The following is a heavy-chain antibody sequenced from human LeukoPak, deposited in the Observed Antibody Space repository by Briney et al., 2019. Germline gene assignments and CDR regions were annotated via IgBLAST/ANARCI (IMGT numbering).Heavy chain of an antibody. CDR3: AKDIVVVPAAPGGGFDY. CDR2: ISGSGGST. J-gene: IGHJ4*02. Sequence: GGSLRLPYAASGFTFSSYAMSWVRQAPGKGLEWVSAISGSGGSTYYADSVKGRFTISRDNSKNTLYLQMNSLRAEDTAVHYCAKDIVVVPAAPGGGFDYWGQGTLVTVSS. CDR1: GFTFSSYA. V-gene: IGHV3-23*01. D-gene: IGHD2-2*01.